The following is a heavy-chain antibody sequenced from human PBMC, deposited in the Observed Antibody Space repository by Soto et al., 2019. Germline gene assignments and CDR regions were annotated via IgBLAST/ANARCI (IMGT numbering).Heavy chain of an antibody. CDR2: IYYSGST. CDR1: GGSISSYY. Sequence: PSETLSLTCTVSGGSISSYYWIWIRQPPGKGLEWIGYIYYSGSTNYNPSLKSRVTISVDTSKNQFSLKLSSVTAADTAVYYCARRGGRALDVWGKGTTVTVSS. J-gene: IGHJ6*04. CDR3: ARRGGRALDV. D-gene: IGHD3-16*01. V-gene: IGHV4-59*08.